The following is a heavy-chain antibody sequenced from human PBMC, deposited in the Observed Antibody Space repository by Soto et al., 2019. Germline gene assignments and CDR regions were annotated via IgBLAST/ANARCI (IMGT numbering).Heavy chain of an antibody. CDR2: INAAGSST. CDR3: ARGPSEYSGNSYPGDY. CDR1: GFTFSSYW. Sequence: GGSLRLSCAPSGFTFSSYWMHWVRHVPGKGLLWVSRINAAGSSTSYADSVKGRFTISRDNAKNTLYLQMNSLRVEDTAVYYCARGPSEYSGNSYPGDYWGQGTLVTVSS. V-gene: IGHV3-74*01. J-gene: IGHJ4*02. D-gene: IGHD1-26*01.